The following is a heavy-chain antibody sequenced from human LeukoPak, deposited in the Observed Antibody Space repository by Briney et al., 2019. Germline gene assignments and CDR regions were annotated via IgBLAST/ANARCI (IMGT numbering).Heavy chain of an antibody. J-gene: IGHJ4*02. CDR2: ISYDGSNK. D-gene: IGHD6-19*01. CDR3: AKSPYSSGWYHDY. CDR1: GFTFSSYA. V-gene: IGHV3-30*18. Sequence: GGSLRLSCAASGFTFSSYAMHWVRQAPGKGLEWVAVISYDGSNKYYADSVKGRFTISRDNSQNTLYLQMNSLRAEDTAVYYCAKSPYSSGWYHDYWGQGTLVTVSS.